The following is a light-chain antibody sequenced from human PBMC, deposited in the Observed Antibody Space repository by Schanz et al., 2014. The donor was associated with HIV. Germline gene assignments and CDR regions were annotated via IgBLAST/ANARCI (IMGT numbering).Light chain of an antibody. V-gene: IGKV3-20*01. CDR1: QSVSSSY. CDR2: GAS. J-gene: IGKJ1*01. CDR3: QQYDSSTWT. Sequence: EIVLTQSPGTLSLSPGERATLSCRASQSVSSSYLAWYQQKPGQAPRLLIYGASSRATGIPDRFSGSGSGTDFTLTINRLEPEDFAIYYCQQYDSSTWTFGQGTKVEF.